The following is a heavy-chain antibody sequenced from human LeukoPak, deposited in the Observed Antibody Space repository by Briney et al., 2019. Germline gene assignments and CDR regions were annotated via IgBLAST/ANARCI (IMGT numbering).Heavy chain of an antibody. Sequence: SVKVSCKASGGTFSSYAISWVRQAPGQGLEWMGRIIPIFGTANYAQKFQGRVTITTDESTSTGYMELSSLRSEDTAVYYCARDRTIFGVVLEVQDAFDIWGQGTMVTVSS. CDR2: IIPIFGTA. V-gene: IGHV1-69*05. CDR3: ARDRTIFGVVLEVQDAFDI. J-gene: IGHJ3*02. D-gene: IGHD3-3*01. CDR1: GGTFSSYA.